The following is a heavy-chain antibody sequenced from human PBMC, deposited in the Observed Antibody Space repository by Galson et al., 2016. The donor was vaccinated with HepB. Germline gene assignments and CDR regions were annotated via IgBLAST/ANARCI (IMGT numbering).Heavy chain of an antibody. Sequence: SLRLSCAASGFNFDNYGMHWVRQAPGKGLEWVTVIWYDGSNKYHADSVKGRFTISRDNSKNTLYLQMNRLRAEDTAVYYCAKGAEQWLVPGYFDYWGQGTLVTVSS. CDR1: GFNFDNYG. V-gene: IGHV3-33*06. CDR2: IWYDGSNK. J-gene: IGHJ4*02. CDR3: AKGAEQWLVPGYFDY. D-gene: IGHD6-19*01.